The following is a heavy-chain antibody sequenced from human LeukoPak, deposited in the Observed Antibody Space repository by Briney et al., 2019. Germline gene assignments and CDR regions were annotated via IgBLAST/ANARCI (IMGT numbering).Heavy chain of an antibody. J-gene: IGHJ4*02. V-gene: IGHV1-69*04. CDR3: ATDRYYGDYVRLDY. D-gene: IGHD4-17*01. Sequence: ASVKVSCKASGGTFSSYAISWVRQAPGQGLEWMGRIIPILGIANYAQKFQGRVTITADKSTSTAYMELSSLRSEDTAVYYCATDRYYGDYVRLDYWGQGTLVTVSS. CDR2: IIPILGIA. CDR1: GGTFSSYA.